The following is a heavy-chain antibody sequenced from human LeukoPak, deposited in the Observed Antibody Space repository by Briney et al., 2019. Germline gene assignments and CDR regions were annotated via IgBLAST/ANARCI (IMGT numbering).Heavy chain of an antibody. CDR3: AKDKSGGGIKTGSFDY. D-gene: IGHD3-16*01. Sequence: GGSLRLSCAVSGFTFSSYAMDWGRQAPGKGLGWVAVISSGGSTKYYADSVKGRFTISRDISKNTVYMQMNSLRAEDTAVYYCAKDKSGGGIKTGSFDYCGQRTLVTVS. V-gene: IGHV3-30*18. J-gene: IGHJ4*02. CDR2: ISSGGSTK. CDR1: GFTFSSYA.